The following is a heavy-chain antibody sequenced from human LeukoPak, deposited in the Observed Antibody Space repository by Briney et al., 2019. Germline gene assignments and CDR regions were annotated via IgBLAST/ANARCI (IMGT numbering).Heavy chain of an antibody. Sequence: GASVKVSCKASGYTFTSYDINWVRQATGQGLEWMGWMSPNSGNTGYAQKFQGRVTMTRYTSISTAYMELSSLRSEDTAVYYCARDWELLRFQHWGQGTLVTVSS. CDR3: ARDWELLRFQH. D-gene: IGHD1-26*01. CDR2: MSPNSGNT. J-gene: IGHJ1*01. V-gene: IGHV1-8*01. CDR1: GYTFTSYD.